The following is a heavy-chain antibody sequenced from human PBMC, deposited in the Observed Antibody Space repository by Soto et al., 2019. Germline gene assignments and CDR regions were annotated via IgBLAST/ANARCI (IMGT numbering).Heavy chain of an antibody. V-gene: IGHV2-5*02. CDR3: AHSRTRITEKAQVGDFDY. J-gene: IGHJ4*02. CDR2: IYWDDDE. Sequence: QITLKESGPTPVKPTQTLTLTCSFSGFSLNTDGEGVGWVRQPPGAALEWLALIYWDDDERYSTSLKTRLTITKNTSKNQVVLIMANMDPGDTATYYCAHSRTRITEKAQVGDFDYWGQGALGTVAS. D-gene: IGHD1-20*01. CDR1: GFSLNTDGEG.